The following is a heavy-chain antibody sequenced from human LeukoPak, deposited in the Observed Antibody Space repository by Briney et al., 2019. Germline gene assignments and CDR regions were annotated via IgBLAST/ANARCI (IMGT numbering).Heavy chain of an antibody. D-gene: IGHD6-19*01. V-gene: IGHV3-9*01. CDR3: ARDSSGWYVFDY. CDR2: LSWNSTNI. Sequence: GGSLRLSCAASGFAFDYYAMHWVRQAPGKGLEWVSGLSWNSTNIDYADSVKGRFTISRDNAKNSLYLQMNSLRAEDTAVYCCARDSSGWYVFDYWGQGTLVTVSS. CDR1: GFAFDYYA. J-gene: IGHJ4*02.